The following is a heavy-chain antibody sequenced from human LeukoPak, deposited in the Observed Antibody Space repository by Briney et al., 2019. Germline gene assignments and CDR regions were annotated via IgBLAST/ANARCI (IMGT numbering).Heavy chain of an antibody. CDR3: ARLGVGGYNYGLGAYYYYMDV. V-gene: IGHV4-4*07. CDR1: GGSISSYY. Sequence: KSSETLSLTCTVSGGSISSYYWSWIRQPAGKGLEWIGRIYTSGSTNYNPSLKSRVTMSVDTSKNQFSLKLSSVTAADTAVYYCARLGVGGYNYGLGAYYYYMDVWGKGTTVTISS. D-gene: IGHD5-18*01. CDR2: IYTSGST. J-gene: IGHJ6*03.